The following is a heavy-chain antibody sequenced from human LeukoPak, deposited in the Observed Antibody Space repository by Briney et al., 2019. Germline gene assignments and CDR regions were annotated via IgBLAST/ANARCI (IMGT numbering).Heavy chain of an antibody. CDR2: FSVYTGTT. J-gene: IGHJ5*02. CDR3: ARDLLRGWFDP. Sequence: ASVKVSCKASGYTFTDNAVTRVRQAPGQGLEWVGWFSVYTGTTNSPQKFQGRVTMTTDRSTSTAYMELRSLRSDDTAVYYCARDLLRGWFDPWGQGTLVTVSS. CDR1: GYTFTDNA. V-gene: IGHV1-18*04.